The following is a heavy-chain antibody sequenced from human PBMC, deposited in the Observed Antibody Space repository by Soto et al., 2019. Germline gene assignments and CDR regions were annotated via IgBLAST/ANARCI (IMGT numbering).Heavy chain of an antibody. D-gene: IGHD1-26*01. CDR2: IVVGSANT. Sequence: QMQLVQSGPEVKKPGTSVKVSCKASGFTFSSSAVQWVRQARGQRPEWIGSIVVGSANTNYAQKFQERVTITRDMSTSTAYMELSSLRSDDTAVYYCAADQCLSVTYLYYYGMDVWGQGTTVTVSS. CDR1: GFTFSSSA. V-gene: IGHV1-58*01. J-gene: IGHJ6*02. CDR3: AADQCLSVTYLYYYGMDV.